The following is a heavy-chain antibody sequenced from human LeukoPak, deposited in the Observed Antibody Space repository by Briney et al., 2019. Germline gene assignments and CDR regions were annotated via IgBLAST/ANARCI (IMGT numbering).Heavy chain of an antibody. J-gene: IGHJ4*02. D-gene: IGHD6-13*01. CDR2: ISGSGGST. V-gene: IGHV3-23*01. Sequence: GGSLRLSCAGSGFTFSSYAVSWVRQAPGKGLEWVSGISGSGGSTYYAESVKGRFTISRDNPKNTLNLQMNSLRAEDTAVYYCAKTAGYSSSWYDYWGQGTLVTVSS. CDR3: AKTAGYSSSWYDY. CDR1: GFTFSSYA.